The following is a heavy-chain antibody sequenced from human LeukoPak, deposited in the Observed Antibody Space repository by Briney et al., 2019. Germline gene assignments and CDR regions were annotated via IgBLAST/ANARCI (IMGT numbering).Heavy chain of an antibody. V-gene: IGHV4-59*01. J-gene: IGHJ6*03. D-gene: IGHD2/OR15-2a*01. CDR3: ARAGTQEYYYYYYYMDV. Sequence: PSETLSLTCTVSGGSISSYYWSWIRQPPGKGLEWIGYIYYSGSTNYNPSLESRVTISVDMSKNQFSLKLSSVTAADTAVYYCARAGTQEYYYYYYYMDVWGKGTTVTVSS. CDR1: GGSISSYY. CDR2: IYYSGST.